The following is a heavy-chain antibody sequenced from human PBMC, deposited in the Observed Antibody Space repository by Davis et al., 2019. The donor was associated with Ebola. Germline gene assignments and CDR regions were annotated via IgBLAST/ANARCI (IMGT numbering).Heavy chain of an antibody. CDR1: GGTFSSYA. J-gene: IGHJ4*02. V-gene: IGHV1-69*13. Sequence: SVKVSCKASGGTFSSYAISWVRQAPGQGLEWMGEIIPIFGTANYAQKFQGRVTITADESTSTAYMELSSLRSEDTAVYYCARGEHDYGGNSFDYWGQGTLVTVSS. D-gene: IGHD4-23*01. CDR2: IIPIFGTA. CDR3: ARGEHDYGGNSFDY.